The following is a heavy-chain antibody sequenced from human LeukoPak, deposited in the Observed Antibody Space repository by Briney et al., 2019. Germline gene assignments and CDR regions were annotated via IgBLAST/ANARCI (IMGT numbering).Heavy chain of an antibody. CDR1: GYTFTSYA. CDR3: ARAPPMVRGVIKGDNWFDP. J-gene: IGHJ5*02. CDR2: INAGNGNT. D-gene: IGHD3-10*01. Sequence: ASVKVSCKASGYTFTSYAMHCVRQAPGQRLEWMGWINAGNGNTKYSQKFQGRVTITRDTSASTAYMELSSLRSEDTAVYYCARAPPMVRGVIKGDNWFDPWGQGTLVTVSS. V-gene: IGHV1-3*01.